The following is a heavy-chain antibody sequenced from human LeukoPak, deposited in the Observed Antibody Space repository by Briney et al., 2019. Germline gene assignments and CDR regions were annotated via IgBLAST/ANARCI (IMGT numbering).Heavy chain of an antibody. CDR2: INHSGST. J-gene: IGHJ6*03. Sequence: PSETLSLTCAVYGGSFSGYYWSWIRQPPGKGLEWIGEINHSGSTNYNPSLKSRVTISVDTSKNQFSLKLSSVTAADTAVYYCARSVLRFLEWLPAGGYMDVWGKGTTVTVSS. CDR3: ARSVLRFLEWLPAGGYMDV. D-gene: IGHD3-3*01. V-gene: IGHV4-34*01. CDR1: GGSFSGYY.